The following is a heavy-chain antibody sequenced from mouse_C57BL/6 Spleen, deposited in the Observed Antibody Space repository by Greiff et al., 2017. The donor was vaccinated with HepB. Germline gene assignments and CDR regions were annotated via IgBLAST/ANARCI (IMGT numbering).Heavy chain of an antibody. CDR2: INPYNGDT. CDR1: GYSFTGYF. D-gene: IGHD2-3*01. CDR3: ARDDGYYLYYFDY. J-gene: IGHJ2*01. V-gene: IGHV1-20*01. Sequence: VHVKQSGPELVKPGDSVKISCKASGYSFTGYFMNWVMQSHGKSLEWIGRINPYNGDTFYNQKFKGKATLTVDKSSSTAHMELRSLTSEDSAVYYCARDDGYYLYYFDYWGQGTTLTVSS.